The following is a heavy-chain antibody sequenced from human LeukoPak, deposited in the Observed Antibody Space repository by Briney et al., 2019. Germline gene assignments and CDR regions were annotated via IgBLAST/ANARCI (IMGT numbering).Heavy chain of an antibody. D-gene: IGHD5-12*01. CDR3: ARGGGGYVGFDY. Sequence: GGSLRLSCAASGFTFSSYAMHWVRQAPGKGLEWVANIKQDGSEKYYVDSVKGRFTISRDNAKNSLYLQMNSLRAEDTAVYHCARGGGGYVGFDYWGQGTLVTVSS. CDR1: GFTFSSYA. CDR2: IKQDGSEK. V-gene: IGHV3-7*03. J-gene: IGHJ4*02.